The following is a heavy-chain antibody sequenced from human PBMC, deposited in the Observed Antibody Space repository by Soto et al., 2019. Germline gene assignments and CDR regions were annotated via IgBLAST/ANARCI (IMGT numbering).Heavy chain of an antibody. J-gene: IGHJ4*02. Sequence: SEPLALPCPAACDSIRRHYWSCVRQPAGKGLEWLGRLYNDERTNYNPSLKSRVTMSMDTSKNQFSLKLTSVTAADSSVYFCAREPLAHSYFDFWGQGILVTVSS. V-gene: IGHV4-4*07. CDR3: AREPLAHSYFDF. CDR1: CDSIRRHY. CDR2: LYNDERT.